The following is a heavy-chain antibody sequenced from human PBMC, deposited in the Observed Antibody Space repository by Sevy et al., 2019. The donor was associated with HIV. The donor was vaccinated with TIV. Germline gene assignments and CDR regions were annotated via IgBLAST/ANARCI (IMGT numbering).Heavy chain of an antibody. V-gene: IGHV3-30*02. Sequence: GGSLRLSCAASGFTFSSYGMHWVRQAPGKGLEWVAFIRYDGSNKYYADSVKGRFTISRDNSKNTLYLQMNSLRAEDTAVYYSAKDRRSSGWYEYFDYWGQGTLVTVSS. D-gene: IGHD6-19*01. CDR3: AKDRRSSGWYEYFDY. CDR1: GFTFSSYG. J-gene: IGHJ4*02. CDR2: IRYDGSNK.